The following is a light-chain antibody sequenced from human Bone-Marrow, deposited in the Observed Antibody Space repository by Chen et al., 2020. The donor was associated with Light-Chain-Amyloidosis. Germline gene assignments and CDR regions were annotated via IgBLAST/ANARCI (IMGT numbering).Light chain of an antibody. CDR2: RAS. Sequence: EIVMTQSPATLSVSPGESATLSCRASQSVGDNLAWYQQRPGQAPRLLIYRASTRATGIPARFSGSRSGTDFTLTISSLQPEDFAVYYCQQHYAWPLTFGGGTKVEI. J-gene: IGKJ4*01. CDR1: QSVGDN. CDR3: QQHYAWPLT. V-gene: IGKV3-15*01.